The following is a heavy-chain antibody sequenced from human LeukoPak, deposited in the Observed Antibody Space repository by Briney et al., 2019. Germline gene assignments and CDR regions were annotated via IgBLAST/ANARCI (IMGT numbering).Heavy chain of an antibody. J-gene: IGHJ6*03. V-gene: IGHV4-4*07. D-gene: IGHD4-17*01. CDR3: ARGTRDPATVSYYYIDV. CDR1: GGSVSNYY. CDR2: ILTGGNT. Sequence: PSETLSLTCTVSGGSVSNYYWSWMRQPAGKGLEWIGRILTGGNTNYNPSLESRVTMSLDTSKNQFSLKLSSVTAADTAVYYCARGTRDPATVSYYYIDVWGKGTTVTVSS.